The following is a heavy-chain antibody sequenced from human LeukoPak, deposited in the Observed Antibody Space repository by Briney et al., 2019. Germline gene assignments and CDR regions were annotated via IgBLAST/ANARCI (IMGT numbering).Heavy chain of an antibody. V-gene: IGHV3-23*01. Sequence: GGSLRLSCAASGFTFTSYAMSWVRQAPGKGLEWVSAISGSARSTFYADSVKGRFTISRDNSKDTVYLHMNSLRAEDTAIYYCAKDLTSYDYGDDGGSDYWGQGTLVTVSS. D-gene: IGHD4-17*01. J-gene: IGHJ4*02. CDR3: AKDLTSYDYGDDGGSDY. CDR1: GFTFTSYA. CDR2: ISGSARST.